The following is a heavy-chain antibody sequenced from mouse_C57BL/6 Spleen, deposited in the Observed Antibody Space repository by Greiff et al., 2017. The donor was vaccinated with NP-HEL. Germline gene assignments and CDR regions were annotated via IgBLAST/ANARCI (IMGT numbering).Heavy chain of an antibody. CDR3: TPIYYYGSSAWFAY. J-gene: IGHJ3*01. D-gene: IGHD1-1*01. Sequence: VQLKESGAELVRPGASVKLSCTASGFNIKDYYMHWVKQRPEQGLEWIGRIDPEDGDTEYAPKFQGKATMTADTSSNTAYLQLSSLTSEDTAVYYCTPIYYYGSSAWFAYWGQGTLVTVSA. V-gene: IGHV14-1*01. CDR2: IDPEDGDT. CDR1: GFNIKDYY.